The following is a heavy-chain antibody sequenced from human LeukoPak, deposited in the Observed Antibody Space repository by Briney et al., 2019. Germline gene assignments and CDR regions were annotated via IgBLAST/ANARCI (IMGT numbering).Heavy chain of an antibody. D-gene: IGHD6-19*01. Sequence: GGSLRLSCAASGFTFSSYSMNWVRQAPGKGLEWVSYISSSSSTIYYADSVKGRFTISRDNAKHSLYLQMNSLRAEDTAVYYCARVRSGWYHDYWGQGTLVTVSS. CDR1: GFTFSSYS. V-gene: IGHV3-48*01. CDR3: ARVRSGWYHDY. CDR2: ISSSSSTI. J-gene: IGHJ4*02.